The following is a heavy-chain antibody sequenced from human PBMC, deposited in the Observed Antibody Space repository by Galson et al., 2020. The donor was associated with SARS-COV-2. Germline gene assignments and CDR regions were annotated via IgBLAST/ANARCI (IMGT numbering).Heavy chain of an antibody. V-gene: IGHV4-30-4*01. Sequence: ETSETLSLTCTVSGGSINSGDYYWSWLRQSPGKGLEWIGYIYYSGRTYYNPSLKSRLTILIDTSKNQFSLRLSSVTAADTAVYYCVRRYASGSLFDYWGQGTLVTVSS. J-gene: IGHJ4*02. CDR2: IYYSGRT. CDR1: GGSINSGDYY. CDR3: VRRYASGSLFDY. D-gene: IGHD2-15*01.